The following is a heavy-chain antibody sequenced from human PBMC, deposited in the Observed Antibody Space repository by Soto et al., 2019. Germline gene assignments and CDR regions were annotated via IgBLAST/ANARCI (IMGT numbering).Heavy chain of an antibody. V-gene: IGHV3-53*02. Sequence: EVQLVETGGGLIQPGGSLRLSCAASGFSISINYMSWVRQAPGKGLEWVSIIHSGGNTDYADSVNGRFTVSRDNSKNTVYLQMNSLRAEDTAIYYCASIAVAEGFDPWGQGTLVTVSS. J-gene: IGHJ5*02. CDR2: IHSGGNT. CDR3: ASIAVAEGFDP. D-gene: IGHD6-19*01. CDR1: GFSISINY.